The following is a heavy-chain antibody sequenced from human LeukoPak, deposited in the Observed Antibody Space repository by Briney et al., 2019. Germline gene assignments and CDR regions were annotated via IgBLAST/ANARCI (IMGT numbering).Heavy chain of an antibody. CDR3: ARESTNWFDP. V-gene: IGHV4-61*02. J-gene: IGHJ5*02. CDR2: IYTSGST. Sequence: PSETLSLTCTVSGGSISSGSYYWSWIRQPAGKGLEWIGRIYTSGSTNYNPSLKSRVTISVDTSKNQFSLKLSSVTAADTAVYYCARESTNWFDPWGQGTLVTVSS. CDR1: GGSISSGSYY.